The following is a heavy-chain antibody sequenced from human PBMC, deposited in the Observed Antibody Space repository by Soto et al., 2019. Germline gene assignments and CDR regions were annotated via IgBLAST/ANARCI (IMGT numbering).Heavy chain of an antibody. V-gene: IGHV5-51*01. CDR3: ARDSGSYLPYLDG. D-gene: IGHD1-26*01. J-gene: IGHJ4*02. CDR2: IYPGDSDP. CDR1: GYSFASHW. Sequence: ESLKISCKGSGYSFASHWVAWVRQMPETGLEWIGTIYPGDSDPKYSPAFRGQVTISADTSVSTAYLQWRSLEATDSAIYHGARDSGSYLPYLDGWGQGTLVTVSS.